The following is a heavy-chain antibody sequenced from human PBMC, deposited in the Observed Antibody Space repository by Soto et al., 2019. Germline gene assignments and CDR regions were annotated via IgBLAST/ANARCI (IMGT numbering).Heavy chain of an antibody. V-gene: IGHV1-69*12. CDR1: GGTFSSYA. J-gene: IGHJ6*02. CDR3: ARQGDPGGYYYYGMDV. CDR2: IIPIFGTA. Sequence: QVQLVQSGAEVKKPGSSVKVSCKASGGTFSSYAISWVRQAPGQGLEWMGGIIPIFGTADYAQTFQGRVTITADESTSTAYIELSSLRSEDTAVYYCARQGDPGGYYYYGMDVWGQGTTVTVSS. D-gene: IGHD2-21*02.